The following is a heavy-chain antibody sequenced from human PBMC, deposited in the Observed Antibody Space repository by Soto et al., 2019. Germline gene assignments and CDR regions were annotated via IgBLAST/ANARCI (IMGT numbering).Heavy chain of an antibody. CDR1: GGSISSSSYY. D-gene: IGHD3-3*01. J-gene: IGHJ6*02. CDR2: IYYSGST. CDR3: ASFYDSWSGYHPEYYYYGMDV. Sequence: ETLSLTSTDAGGSISSSSYYWGWIRQPPGKGLEWIGSIYYSGSTYYNPCLKSRVTISVDTSKNQFSLKLSSVTAEGTAVYYCASFYDSWSGYHPEYYYYGMDVWGQGTTVTVSS. V-gene: IGHV4-39*01.